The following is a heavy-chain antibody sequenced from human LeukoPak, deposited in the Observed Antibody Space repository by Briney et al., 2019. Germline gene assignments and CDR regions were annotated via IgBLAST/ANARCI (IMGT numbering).Heavy chain of an antibody. J-gene: IGHJ5*02. D-gene: IGHD2-15*01. V-gene: IGHV4-31*03. CDR1: GGSISSGGYY. CDR3: ARAPTGKYCSGGGCYSAHWFDP. Sequence: PSQTLSLTCTVSGGSISSGGYYWSWIRQHPGKGLEWIGYIYYSGSTYYNPSLKSRVTISVDTSKNQFSLKLSSVTAADTAVYYCARAPTGKYCSGGGCYSAHWFDPWGQGTLVTVSS. CDR2: IYYSGST.